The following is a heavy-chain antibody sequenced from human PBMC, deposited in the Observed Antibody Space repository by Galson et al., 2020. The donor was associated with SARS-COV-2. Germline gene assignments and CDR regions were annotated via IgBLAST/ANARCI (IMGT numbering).Heavy chain of an antibody. CDR2: IYHSGAT. J-gene: IGHJ4*02. CDR1: GYPISSGYF. D-gene: IGHD2-15*01. CDR3: AAYSVMVVGPTPLRADC. Sequence: SETLSLTCLVSGYPISSGYFWGWIRQPPGEGLEWMGSIYHSGATFYNPSLRSRPTMSVDTSNNQFSLNLTSVTAADTAIYYCAAYSVMVVGPTPLRADCWGQGILGTVAS. V-gene: IGHV4-38-2*01.